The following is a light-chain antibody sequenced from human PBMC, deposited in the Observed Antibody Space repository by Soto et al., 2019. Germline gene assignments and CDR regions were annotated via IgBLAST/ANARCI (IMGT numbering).Light chain of an antibody. CDR2: GAS. Sequence: ILVTQSPSTVSASVGNRVTISCRTSQEVHTWLAWYQKTPGRAPKLLIFGASGLQSGVPSRFRGSGSGTEFTLTISSLQPEDVATYCCRQTKDFPPTFGGGTRVEV. CDR1: QEVHTW. CDR3: RQTKDFPPT. J-gene: IGKJ4*01. V-gene: IGKV1D-12*01.